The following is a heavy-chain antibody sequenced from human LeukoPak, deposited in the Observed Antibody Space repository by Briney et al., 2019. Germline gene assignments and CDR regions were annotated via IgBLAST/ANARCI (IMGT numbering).Heavy chain of an antibody. Sequence: PGGSLRLSCAASGFTFGDYTMHWVRQAPGKGLEWVSLIRGDGGGTFYGDSVKGRFTISRDNAKNSLYLQMNSLRAEDTAVYYCARDLWGVIDYWGQGTLVTVSS. CDR3: ARDLWGVIDY. V-gene: IGHV3-43*01. J-gene: IGHJ4*02. D-gene: IGHD3-16*02. CDR1: GFTFGDYT. CDR2: IRGDGGGT.